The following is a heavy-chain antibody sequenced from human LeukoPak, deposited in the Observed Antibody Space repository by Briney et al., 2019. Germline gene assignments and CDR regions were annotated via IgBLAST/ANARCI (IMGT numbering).Heavy chain of an antibody. CDR2: INTDGSST. CDR3: YGGNAEQ. Sequence: GGSLRLSFAASGXTFSSYCMHWVRQAPGKGLVWVSGINTDGSSTNYADSVKGRFTISRDNAKNTLYLQMNSLRVEDMAVYYCYGGNAEQWGQGTLVTVSS. J-gene: IGHJ1*01. V-gene: IGHV3-74*01. CDR1: GXTFSSYC. D-gene: IGHD4-23*01.